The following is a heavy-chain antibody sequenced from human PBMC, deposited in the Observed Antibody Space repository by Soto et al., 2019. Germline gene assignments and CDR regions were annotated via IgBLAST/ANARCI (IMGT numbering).Heavy chain of an antibody. V-gene: IGHV3-30-3*01. D-gene: IGHD5-12*01. CDR2: ISYDGSNK. CDR1: GFTFSSYA. Sequence: GGSLRLSCAASGFTFSSYAMHWVRQAPGKGLEWVAVISYDGSNKYYADSVKGRFTISRDNSKNTLYLQMNSLRAEDTAVYYCARNGVGYGYYYYHGMDVWGQGTTVTVSS. J-gene: IGHJ6*02. CDR3: ARNGVGYGYYYYHGMDV.